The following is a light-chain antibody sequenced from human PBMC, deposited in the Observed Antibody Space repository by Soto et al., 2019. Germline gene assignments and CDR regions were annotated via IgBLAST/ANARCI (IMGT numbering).Light chain of an antibody. CDR3: QTWGTGIVI. CDR2: LNRDGSH. J-gene: IGLJ2*01. CDR1: SGHSNYA. V-gene: IGLV4-69*01. Sequence: QPVLTQSPSASASLGASVKLTCTLSSGHSNYAIARHQQQPEKGPRYLTKLNRDGSHSKGDGIPNRFSGSSSGAERYLTISSLQSEDEADYYCQTWGTGIVIFGGGTKLTVL.